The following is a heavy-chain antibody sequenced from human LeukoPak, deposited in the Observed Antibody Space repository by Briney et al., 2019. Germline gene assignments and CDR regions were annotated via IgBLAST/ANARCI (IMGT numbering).Heavy chain of an antibody. CDR3: AKGGYYYDSSGEEPYYFDY. CDR1: GFTFSSYA. Sequence: GGSLRLSCAASGFTFSSYAMSWVRQAPGKGLEWVSAISGSGGSTYYADSVKGRFTISRDNSKNTLSLQMNSLRAEDTAVYYCAKGGYYYDSSGEEPYYFDYWGQGTLVTVSS. CDR2: ISGSGGST. V-gene: IGHV3-23*01. D-gene: IGHD3-22*01. J-gene: IGHJ4*02.